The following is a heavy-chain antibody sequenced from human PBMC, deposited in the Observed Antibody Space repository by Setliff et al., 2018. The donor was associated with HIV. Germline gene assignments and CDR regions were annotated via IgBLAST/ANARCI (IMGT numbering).Heavy chain of an antibody. CDR2: IYYSGNT. Sequence: PSETLSLTCTVSGDSISSGGYYWSWIRQHSGKGLEWIGYIYYSGNTYYNPSLKRRVTMPVDTPKNQFSLKLSSVTAADTAVYYCARGALQDGTGSYYEGFDYWGQGTLVTVSS. J-gene: IGHJ4*02. CDR1: GDSISSGGYY. D-gene: IGHD1-26*01. V-gene: IGHV4-31*03. CDR3: ARGALQDGTGSYYEGFDY.